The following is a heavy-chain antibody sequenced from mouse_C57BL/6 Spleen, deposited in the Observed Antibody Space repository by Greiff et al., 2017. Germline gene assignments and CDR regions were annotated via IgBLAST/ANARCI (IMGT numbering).Heavy chain of an antibody. CDR1: GFSLTSSG. D-gene: IGHD2-5*01. V-gene: IGHV2-3*01. Sequence: VQLVESGPGLVAPSQSLSITCTVSGFSLTSSGVSWVCQPPGKGLEWLGVIWGDGSTNYHSALISRLSISKDNSNSQVFLKLNSLQTADTATYYCAKPEGSYSNSAFAYWGQGTLVTVSA. CDR2: IWGDGST. CDR3: AKPEGSYSNSAFAY. J-gene: IGHJ3*01.